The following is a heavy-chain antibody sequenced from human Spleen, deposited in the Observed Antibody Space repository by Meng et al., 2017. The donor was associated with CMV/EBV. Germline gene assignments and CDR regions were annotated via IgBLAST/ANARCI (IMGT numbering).Heavy chain of an antibody. CDR3: ARGALWSGFDN. CDR1: GGSIRSGSYH. Sequence: SVSGGSIRSGSYHWSWIRQPPGKGLEWIGYVYYSGSTNYSPSLQSRVSISVDTSENKFSLKLSSVTAADTAIYYCARGALWSGFDNWGQGTLVTVSS. CDR2: VYYSGST. V-gene: IGHV4-61*01. J-gene: IGHJ4*02. D-gene: IGHD3-10*01.